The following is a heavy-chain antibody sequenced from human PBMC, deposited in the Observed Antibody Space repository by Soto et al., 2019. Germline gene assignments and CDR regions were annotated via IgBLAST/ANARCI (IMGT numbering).Heavy chain of an antibody. D-gene: IGHD3-10*01. CDR2: IYWDDEK. CDR1: GFSLSTSGVG. Sequence: QITLKESGPTLVKPTQTLALTCTFSGFSLSTSGVGVGWIRQPPGKALEWLALIYWDDEKRYSPSLKSRLTITKDTSKNQVVLTMTNMDPVDTATYYCAHRHAAGMVRGVQFDPWGQGTLVTVSS. V-gene: IGHV2-5*02. CDR3: AHRHAAGMVRGVQFDP. J-gene: IGHJ5*02.